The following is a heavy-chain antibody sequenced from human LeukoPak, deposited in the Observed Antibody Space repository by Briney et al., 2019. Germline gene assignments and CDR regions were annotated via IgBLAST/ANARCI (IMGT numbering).Heavy chain of an antibody. CDR2: INCNRGDT. CDR3: ARDSLAESTWAIDS. Sequence: ASVKVSCKGSGYTFTGYFIHWVRQAPGQGLEWMGWINCNRGDTKYAEKFQGRVTMSRDTSTSTVYMDLSGLTSDDTALYFCARDSLAESTWAIDSWSQGTLVTVSS. D-gene: IGHD3-16*01. CDR1: GYTFTGYF. V-gene: IGHV1-2*02. J-gene: IGHJ4*02.